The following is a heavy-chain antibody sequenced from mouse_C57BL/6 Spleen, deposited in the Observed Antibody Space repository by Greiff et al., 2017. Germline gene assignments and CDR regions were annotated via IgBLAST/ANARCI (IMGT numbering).Heavy chain of an antibody. CDR2: IDPEDGET. V-gene: IGHV14-2*01. D-gene: IGHD2-1*01. CDR1: GFNIKDYY. Sequence: VQLQQSGAELVKPGASVKLSCTASGFNIKDYYMPWVKQRTEQGLEWIGRIDPEDGETKYAPKFQGKATITADTSSNTAYLQRSSLTSEDTAVYYCARGDGNYPFAYWGQGTLVTVSA. J-gene: IGHJ3*01. CDR3: ARGDGNYPFAY.